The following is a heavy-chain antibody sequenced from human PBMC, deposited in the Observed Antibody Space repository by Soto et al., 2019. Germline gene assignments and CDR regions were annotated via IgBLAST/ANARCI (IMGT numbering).Heavy chain of an antibody. CDR3: ARDLVTEVPYYYYYGMDV. Sequence: EVQLVESGGGLVQPGGSLKLSCAASGFTFSGSAMHWVRQASGKGLEWVGRIRSKANSYATAYAASVKGRFTISRDDSKNTAYLQMNSLRAEDTAVYYCARDLVTEVPYYYYYGMDVWGQGTTVTVSS. J-gene: IGHJ6*02. D-gene: IGHD2-15*01. CDR2: IRSKANSYAT. CDR1: GFTFSGSA. V-gene: IGHV3-73*02.